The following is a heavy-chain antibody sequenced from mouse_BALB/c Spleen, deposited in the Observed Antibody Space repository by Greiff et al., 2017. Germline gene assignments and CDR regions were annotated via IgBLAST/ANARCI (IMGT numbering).Heavy chain of an antibody. V-gene: IGHV5-17*02. CDR2: ISSGSSTI. CDR1: GFTFSSFG. Sequence: EVKLMESGGGLVQPGGSRKLSCAASGFTFSSFGMHWVRQAPEKGLEWVAYISSGSSTIYYADTVKGRFTISRDNPKNTLFLQMTSLRSEDTAMYYCARGIFYAMDYWGQGTSVTVSS. CDR3: ARGIFYAMDY. J-gene: IGHJ4*01.